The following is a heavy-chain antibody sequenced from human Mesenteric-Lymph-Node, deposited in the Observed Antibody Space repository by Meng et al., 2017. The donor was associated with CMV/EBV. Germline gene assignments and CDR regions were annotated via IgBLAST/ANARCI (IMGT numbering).Heavy chain of an antibody. Sequence: GGSLRLSCTTSGFTFSAYWMHWVRQTPGKGLVWVSRISYDESTTNYADSVKGRFTISRDNAKTTLFLQMNSLRAEDTAVYYCARVPPGNYGLMDVWGQGTTVTVSS. CDR1: GFTFSAYW. V-gene: IGHV3-74*01. CDR3: ARVPPGNYGLMDV. J-gene: IGHJ6*02. CDR2: ISYDESTT. D-gene: IGHD4-17*01.